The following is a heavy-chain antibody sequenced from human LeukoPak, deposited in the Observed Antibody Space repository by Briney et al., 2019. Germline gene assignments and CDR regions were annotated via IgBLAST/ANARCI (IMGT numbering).Heavy chain of an antibody. CDR1: GFIFSNYW. V-gene: IGHV3-53*01. CDR2: IYSAGST. CDR3: AREKRPWGAFDI. Sequence: GGSLRLSCAASGFIFSNYWMSWVRQAPGKGLEWVSAIYSAGSTYYADSVKGRFTVSRDNSENTLYLQMDSLRAEDTAVYYCAREKRPWGAFDIWGQGTMVTVSS. J-gene: IGHJ3*02. D-gene: IGHD7-27*01.